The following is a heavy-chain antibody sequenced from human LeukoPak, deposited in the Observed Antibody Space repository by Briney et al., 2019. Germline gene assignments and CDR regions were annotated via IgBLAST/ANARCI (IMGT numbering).Heavy chain of an antibody. V-gene: IGHV4-39*07. J-gene: IGHJ4*02. CDR3: AAIEYYYDSSGYPDY. D-gene: IGHD3-22*01. CDR1: GGSISSSSYY. CDR2: IYYSGST. Sequence: PSETLSLTCTVSGGSISSSSYYWGWIRQPPGKGLEWIGSIYYSGSTYYNPSLKSRVTISVDTSKNQFSLKLSSVTAADTAVYYCAAIEYYYDSSGYPDYWGQGTLVTVSS.